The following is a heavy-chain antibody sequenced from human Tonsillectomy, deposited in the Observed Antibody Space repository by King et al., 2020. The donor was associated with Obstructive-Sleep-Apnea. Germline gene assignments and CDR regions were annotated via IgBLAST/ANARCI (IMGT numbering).Heavy chain of an antibody. Sequence: QLQESGPGLVKPSETLSLTCTVSNGSISSSSYYWGWIRQPPGKGLEWIGIIYYSGSTYYNPSLTSRVTISVDTSKNQFSLKLSSVTAADTAVYYCARATPIRFSGWYPPNWFDPWGQGTLVTVSS. CDR1: NGSISSSSYY. CDR2: IYYSGST. J-gene: IGHJ5*02. V-gene: IGHV4-39*07. CDR3: ARATPIRFSGWYPPNWFDP. D-gene: IGHD6-19*01.